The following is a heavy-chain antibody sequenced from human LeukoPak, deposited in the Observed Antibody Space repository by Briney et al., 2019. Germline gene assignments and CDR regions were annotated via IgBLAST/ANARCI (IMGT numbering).Heavy chain of an antibody. CDR3: AKTTRPLGALDY. J-gene: IGHJ4*02. D-gene: IGHD1-26*01. CDR2: ISDGGDTT. CDR1: GFTFNNYA. V-gene: IGHV3-23*01. Sequence: GGSPRLSCAASGFTFNNYAMNWVRQAPGKGLEWVSGISDGGDTTKYADSVKGRFTVSRDNSQNTLSLDMNSLRVDDTAIYYCAKTTRPLGALDYWGQGTLVTVSS.